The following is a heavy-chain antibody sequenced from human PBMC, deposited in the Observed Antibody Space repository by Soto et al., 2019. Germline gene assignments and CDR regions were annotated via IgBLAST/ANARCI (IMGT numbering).Heavy chain of an antibody. V-gene: IGHV3-23*01. CDR3: TKDWQHDS. Sequence: EVQLWQSGGGLVQPGGSLRLSCVASGFTFSNYAMSWVRQAPGKGLECVSTINTNGVNRHYADSVKGRFSVSRDNSKNTLSLQMNSLRAEDTAVYYCTKDWQHDSWGQGTLVTVSS. CDR2: INTNGVNR. D-gene: IGHD6-13*01. CDR1: GFTFSNYA. J-gene: IGHJ5*01.